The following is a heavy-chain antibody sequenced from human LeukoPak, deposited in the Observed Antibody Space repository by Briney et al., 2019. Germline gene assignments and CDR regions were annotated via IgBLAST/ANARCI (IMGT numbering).Heavy chain of an antibody. D-gene: IGHD6-6*01. CDR1: GGTLSSYA. J-gene: IGHJ4*02. CDR2: IIPIFGTA. Sequence: ASVKVSCKASGGTLSSYAISWVRQAPGQGLEWMGGIIPIFGTANYAQKFQGRVTITTDESTSTAYMELSSLRSEDTAVYYCARGSSSSSSHFDYWGQGTLVTVSS. V-gene: IGHV1-69*05. CDR3: ARGSSSSSSHFDY.